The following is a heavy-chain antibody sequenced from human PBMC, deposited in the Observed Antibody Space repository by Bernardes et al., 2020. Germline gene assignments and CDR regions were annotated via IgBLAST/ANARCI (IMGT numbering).Heavy chain of an antibody. Sequence: SGPTLVKLTQTLTLTCTFSGFSLSTSGVGVGWIRQPPGKALEWLALIYWDDDKRYSPSLKSRLTITKDTSKNQVVLTMTNMDPVDTATYYCAHSTGDYYYDSSGYYWFDPWGQGTLVTVSS. CDR3: AHSTGDYYYDSSGYYWFDP. CDR1: GFSLSTSGVG. D-gene: IGHD3-22*01. J-gene: IGHJ5*02. CDR2: IYWDDDK. V-gene: IGHV2-5*02.